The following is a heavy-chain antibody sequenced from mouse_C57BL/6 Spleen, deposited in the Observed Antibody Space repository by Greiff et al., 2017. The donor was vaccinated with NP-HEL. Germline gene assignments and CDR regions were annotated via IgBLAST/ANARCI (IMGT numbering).Heavy chain of an antibody. CDR1: GFSLSTSGMG. D-gene: IGHD2-3*01. CDR2: IYWDDDK. CDR3: ARGSDGYYVGYAMCC. V-gene: IGHV8-12*01. J-gene: IGHJ4*01. Sequence: QVTLKESGPGILQSSQTLSLTCYFSGFSLSTSGMGVSWLRQPSGKGREWLAHIYWDDDKRYNPSLKSRLTIAKDTSRNQVFLKITSVDTAYTATDYCARGSDGYYVGYAMCCWGQGTSVTVSS.